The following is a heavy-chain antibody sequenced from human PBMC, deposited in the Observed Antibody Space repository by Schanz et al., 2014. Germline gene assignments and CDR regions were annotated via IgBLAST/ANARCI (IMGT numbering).Heavy chain of an antibody. CDR2: IITILDKT. CDR3: ARGLGDERWLDLNEAFDI. CDR1: GGTFSSST. V-gene: IGHV1-69*08. D-gene: IGHD6-19*01. J-gene: IGHJ3*02. Sequence: QVQLVQSGAEVKKPGSSVKVSCKASGGTFSSSTLTWVRQAPGQGLEWMGRIITILDKTNYAQKFQGRVTMTADKSTSTAYMELSSLRSEDTAVYYCARGLGDERWLDLNEAFDIWGQGTIVTVSS.